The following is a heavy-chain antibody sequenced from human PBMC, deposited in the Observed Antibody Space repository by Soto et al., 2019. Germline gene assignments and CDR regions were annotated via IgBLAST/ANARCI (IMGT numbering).Heavy chain of an antibody. V-gene: IGHV3-23*01. J-gene: IGHJ4*02. Sequence: PGGSLRLSCAAPGSTFTNYAMIWVRQAPGKGLEWVSAISANGAKTDYAESVKGRFAISRDASKNTLFLQMDSLRVEDTAVYYCAKDPRPVDYWGQGTLVTVSS. CDR2: ISANGAKT. CDR3: AKDPRPVDY. CDR1: GSTFTNYA.